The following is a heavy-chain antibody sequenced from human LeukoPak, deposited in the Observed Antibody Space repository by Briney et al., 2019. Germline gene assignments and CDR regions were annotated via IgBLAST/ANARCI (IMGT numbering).Heavy chain of an antibody. Sequence: ASVKVSCKASGYTFTSYGISWVRQAPGQGIEWVGWISAYNGNTNYAQKLQGRVTMTTDTSTSTAYMELRSLRSDDTAVYYCARDSYDFWSGYNDPWGQGTLVTVSS. CDR1: GYTFTSYG. CDR2: ISAYNGNT. CDR3: ARDSYDFWSGYNDP. D-gene: IGHD3-3*01. V-gene: IGHV1-18*01. J-gene: IGHJ5*02.